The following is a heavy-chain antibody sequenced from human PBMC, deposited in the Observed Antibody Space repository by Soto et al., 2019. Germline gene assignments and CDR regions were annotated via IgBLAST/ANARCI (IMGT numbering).Heavy chain of an antibody. D-gene: IGHD3-3*01. CDR3: ARASREDRYYDFWSGYYDY. V-gene: IGHV3-11*01. CDR2: ISSSGSTI. CDR1: GFTFSDYY. Sequence: GESLKISCAASGFTFSDYYMSCIRQAPGKGLEWVSYISSSGSTIYYADSVKGRFTISRDNAKNSLYLQMNSLRAEDTAVYYCARASREDRYYDFWSGYYDYWGQGTLVTVSS. J-gene: IGHJ4*02.